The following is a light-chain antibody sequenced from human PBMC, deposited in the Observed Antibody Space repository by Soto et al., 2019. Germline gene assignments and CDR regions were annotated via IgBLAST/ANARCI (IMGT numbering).Light chain of an antibody. Sequence: QSALTQPPSVSGSPGQSITISCTGTSSDVGSYDRVSWYQQPPGAAPKLIIYEVNNRPSGVPDRFSGSKSANTASLTISGLQAEDEADYYCSLFTTTRALVFGGGTKLTVL. CDR2: EVN. V-gene: IGLV2-18*01. CDR1: SSDVGSYDR. CDR3: SLFTTTRALV. J-gene: IGLJ3*02.